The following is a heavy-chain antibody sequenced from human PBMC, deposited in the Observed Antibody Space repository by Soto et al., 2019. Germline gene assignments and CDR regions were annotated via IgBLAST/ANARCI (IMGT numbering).Heavy chain of an antibody. J-gene: IGHJ4*02. Sequence: GGSLRLSCAASGFTFSDYYMSWIRQAPGKGLEWVSHIHSSGSTIYYADSVKGRFTISRDNAKNSLYLQMNSLRAEDTAVYYCARANNWNEFDYWGQGTLVTVSS. D-gene: IGHD1-20*01. CDR3: ARANNWNEFDY. V-gene: IGHV3-11*01. CDR1: GFTFSDYY. CDR2: IHSSGSTI.